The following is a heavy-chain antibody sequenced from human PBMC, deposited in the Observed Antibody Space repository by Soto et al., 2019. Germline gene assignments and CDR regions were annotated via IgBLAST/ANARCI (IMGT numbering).Heavy chain of an antibody. CDR1: GGSTSSDSY. CDR2: IYYSGNT. V-gene: IGHV4-30-4*01. D-gene: IGHD6-25*01. CDR3: AREGGQSSDGLYYFDY. Sequence: PSETLSLTCTVSGGSTSSDSYWSWIRQPPGKGLEWIGHIYYSGNTDYNPSLKSRLAISIDTSKNQFSLKLSSVTAADTAVYFCAREGGQSSDGLYYFDYWGQGSLVTVSS. J-gene: IGHJ4*02.